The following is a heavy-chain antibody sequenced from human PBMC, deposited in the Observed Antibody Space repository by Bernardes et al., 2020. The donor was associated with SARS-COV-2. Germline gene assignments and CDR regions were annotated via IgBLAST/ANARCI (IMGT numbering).Heavy chain of an antibody. V-gene: IGHV3-30*18. Sequence: SLRLSCAASGFTFSSYGMHWVRQAPGKGLEWVAVISYDGSNKYYADSVKGRFTISRDNSKNTLYLQMNSLRAEDTAVYYCAKSGASVAGTVGWFDPWGQGTLVTVSS. J-gene: IGHJ5*02. CDR1: GFTFSSYG. D-gene: IGHD6-19*01. CDR2: ISYDGSNK. CDR3: AKSGASVAGTVGWFDP.